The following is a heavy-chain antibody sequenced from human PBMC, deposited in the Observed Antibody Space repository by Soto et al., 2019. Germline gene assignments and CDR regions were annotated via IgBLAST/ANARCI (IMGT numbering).Heavy chain of an antibody. Sequence: GASVKVSCKASGYTFTSYYMHWVRQAPGQGLEWMGIINPSGGSTSYAQKFQGRVTMTRDTSTSTVYMELSSLRSEDTAVYYCAREHVVVVAATTFVNYYYGMDVWGQGTTVTVS. V-gene: IGHV1-46*01. CDR1: GYTFTSYY. CDR2: INPSGGST. D-gene: IGHD2-15*01. CDR3: AREHVVVVAATTFVNYYYGMDV. J-gene: IGHJ6*02.